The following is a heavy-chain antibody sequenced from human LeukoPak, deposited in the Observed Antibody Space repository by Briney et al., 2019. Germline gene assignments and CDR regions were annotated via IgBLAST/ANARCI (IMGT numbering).Heavy chain of an antibody. V-gene: IGHV1-8*01. D-gene: IGHD5-24*01. J-gene: IGHJ4*02. Sequence: GASVKVSCKASGYTFTSYDINWVRQATGQGLEWMGWMNPNSGNTGYAQKFQGRVTMTRNTSISTAYMELSSLRSEDRAVYYCARARREMATIYHPSGVVYYFDYWGQGTLVTVSS. CDR3: ARARREMATIYHPSGVVYYFDY. CDR2: MNPNSGNT. CDR1: GYTFTSYD.